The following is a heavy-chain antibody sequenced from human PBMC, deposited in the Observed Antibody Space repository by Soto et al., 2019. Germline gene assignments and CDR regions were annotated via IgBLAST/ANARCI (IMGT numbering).Heavy chain of an antibody. J-gene: IGHJ5*02. CDR2: IFYSGRSGST. CDR3: ERTALGWLDT. V-gene: IGHV4-59*01. D-gene: IGHD2-21*02. Sequence: SETLSLTCSVSGGSISSYYWSWIRQPPGKGLEWIGYIFYSGRSGSTNYNPSLKSRVTISVDTSKNQFSLKLSSVTAADTAVYYCERTALGWLDTWGQGTLXTVSS. CDR1: GGSISSYY.